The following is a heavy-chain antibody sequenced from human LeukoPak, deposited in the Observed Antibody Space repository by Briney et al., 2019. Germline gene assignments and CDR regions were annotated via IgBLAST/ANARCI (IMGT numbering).Heavy chain of an antibody. CDR2: IYTSGST. V-gene: IGHV4-4*07. D-gene: IGHD2-2*01. J-gene: IGHJ5*02. CDR1: GGSISSYY. Sequence: SETLSLTCTVSGGSISSYYWSWIRQPAGKGLEWIGRIYTSGSTNYNPSLKRRFTMSVDTSKNQFSLKLSSVTAADTAVYYCARTRVVPAAGNWFHPWGQGTLVTVSS. CDR3: ARTRVVPAAGNWFHP.